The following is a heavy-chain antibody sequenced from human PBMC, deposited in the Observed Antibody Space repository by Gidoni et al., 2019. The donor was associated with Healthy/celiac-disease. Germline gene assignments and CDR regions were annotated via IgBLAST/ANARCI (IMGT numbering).Heavy chain of an antibody. D-gene: IGHD3-22*01. V-gene: IGHV3-7*01. Sequence: EVQLVEPGGGLVQPGGSLRLSCAASGFTFRSYWMSWFRQAPGKGLEWVANIKQDGSEKYYVDSVKGRFTISRDNAKNSLYLQMNSLRAEDTAVYYCARDLGYYDSSGYFDYWGQGTLVTVSS. CDR2: IKQDGSEK. J-gene: IGHJ4*02. CDR3: ARDLGYYDSSGYFDY. CDR1: GFTFRSYW.